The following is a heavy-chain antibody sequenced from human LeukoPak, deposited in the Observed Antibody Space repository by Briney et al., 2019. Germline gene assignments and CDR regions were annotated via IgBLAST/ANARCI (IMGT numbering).Heavy chain of an antibody. CDR3: ARMGYYNSSAYYYAD. Sequence: SGPTLVNPTQTLTLTCSFSGFSLSTNGMRVSWIRQPPRKALEWLARIDWDDDKFYSTSLQTRLTISKDTSKNQVVLTMTNMDPVDTAPYCCARMGYYNSSAYYYADWGQGTLVTVSS. CDR1: GFSLSTNGMR. J-gene: IGHJ4*02. V-gene: IGHV2-70*04. CDR2: IDWDDDK. D-gene: IGHD3-22*01.